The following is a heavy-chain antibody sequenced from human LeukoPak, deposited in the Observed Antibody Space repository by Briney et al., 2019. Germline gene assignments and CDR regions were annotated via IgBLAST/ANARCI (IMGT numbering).Heavy chain of an antibody. J-gene: IGHJ4*02. CDR3: ARRYYYDSSGNFDY. CDR2: IYPGDSDT. D-gene: IGHD3-22*01. CDR1: GYSFTSYW. V-gene: IGHV5-51*01. Sequence: GESLKISCQGSGYSFTSYWIGWVRQMPGKGLEWMGIIYPGDSDTRYSPSLQGQVTISADKSISTAYLQWSSLKASDTAMYYCARRYYYDSSGNFDYWGQGTLVTVSS.